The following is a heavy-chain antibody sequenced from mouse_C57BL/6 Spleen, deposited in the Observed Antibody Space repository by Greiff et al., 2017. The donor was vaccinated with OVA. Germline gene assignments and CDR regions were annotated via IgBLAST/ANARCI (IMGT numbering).Heavy chain of an antibody. V-gene: IGHV7-1*01. CDR3: ARDGEGYAMDY. CDR2: SRNKANDYTT. J-gene: IGHJ4*01. CDR1: GFTFSDFY. Sequence: EVKVVESGGGLVQSGRSLRLSCATSGFTFSDFYMEWVRQAPGKGLEWIAASRNKANDYTTEYSASVKGRFIVSRDTYQSILYLQMNALRAEDTAIYYCARDGEGYAMDYWGQGTSVTVSS.